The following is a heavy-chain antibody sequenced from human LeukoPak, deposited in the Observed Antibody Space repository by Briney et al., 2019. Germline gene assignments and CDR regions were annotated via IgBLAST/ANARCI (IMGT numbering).Heavy chain of an antibody. V-gene: IGHV1-2*02. D-gene: IGHD5-12*01. Sequence: ASVKVSCKASGYSFTDYYMHWVRQAPGQGLEWMGWINPNSGGTSYIQKFQGRVTMTRDTSISTAYMELSGLRSDDTAVYYCARDNVDRHSPFDYWGQGTLVTVSS. CDR1: GYSFTDYY. J-gene: IGHJ4*02. CDR3: ARDNVDRHSPFDY. CDR2: INPNSGGT.